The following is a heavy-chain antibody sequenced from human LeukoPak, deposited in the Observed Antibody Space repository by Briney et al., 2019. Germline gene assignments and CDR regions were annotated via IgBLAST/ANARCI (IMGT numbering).Heavy chain of an antibody. CDR3: ARGGMATIFDY. CDR1: GFTVSSNY. Sequence: EGSLRLSCAASGFTVSSNYMSWVRQAPGKGLEWVSVIYSGGSTYCADSVKGRFTISRDNSKNTLYLQMNSLRAEDTAVYYCARGGMATIFDYWGQGTLVTVSS. CDR2: IYSGGST. D-gene: IGHD5-24*01. V-gene: IGHV3-53*01. J-gene: IGHJ4*02.